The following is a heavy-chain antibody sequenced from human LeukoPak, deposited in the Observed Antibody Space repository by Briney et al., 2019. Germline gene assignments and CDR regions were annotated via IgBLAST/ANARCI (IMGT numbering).Heavy chain of an antibody. J-gene: IGHJ1*01. D-gene: IGHD3-3*01. CDR3: STVEWYHLQH. CDR2: ISSDVSKK. CDR1: GFTFSSYG. Sequence: GGSLRLSCAASGFTFSSYGMNWVRQAPGKGLEWVAIISSDVSKKYHADSVKGRFTISRDNSKNTLYLQMNSLKTEDTAVYYCSTVEWYHLQHWGQGTLVTVSS. V-gene: IGHV3-30*03.